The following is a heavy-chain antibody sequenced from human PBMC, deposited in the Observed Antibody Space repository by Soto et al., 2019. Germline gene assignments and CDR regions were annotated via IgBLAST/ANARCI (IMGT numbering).Heavy chain of an antibody. CDR3: GRDTGTVDAFDI. D-gene: IGHD4-4*01. V-gene: IGHV1-18*01. J-gene: IGHJ3*02. Sequence: ASVKVACKASGYTFTSYGISWVRQAPGQGLEWMGWISAYNGNTNYAQKLQGRVTMTTDTSTGTAYMELRSLRSDDTAVYYCGRDTGTVDAFDIWGQGTMVTVSS. CDR1: GYTFTSYG. CDR2: ISAYNGNT.